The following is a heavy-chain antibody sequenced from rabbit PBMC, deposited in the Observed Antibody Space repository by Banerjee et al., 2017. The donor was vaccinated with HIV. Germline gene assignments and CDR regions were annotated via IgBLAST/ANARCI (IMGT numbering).Heavy chain of an antibody. CDR2: IYTGSSGRT. CDR1: GFSFSSSYW. D-gene: IGHD4-2*01. J-gene: IGHJ4*01. V-gene: IGHV1S45*01. CDR3: ARDRGSYAAYGYNL. Sequence: QEQLEESGGDLVKPEGSLTLTCTASGFSFSSSYWICWVRQAPGKGLEWIACIYTGSSGRTYYASWAKGRFTISKTSSTTVTLQMTSLTAADTATYFCARDRGSYAAYGYNLWGPGTLVTVS.